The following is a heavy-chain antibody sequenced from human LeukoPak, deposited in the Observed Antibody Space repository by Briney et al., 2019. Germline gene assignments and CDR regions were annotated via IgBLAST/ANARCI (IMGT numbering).Heavy chain of an antibody. Sequence: GGSLRLSCAASGFTFSSYAMSWVRQAPGKGLVWVSRINSDGTSTSYADSVKGRFTISRDNAKNTLYLQMNSLRAEDTAVYYCARQMVRGVIWLFDPWGQGTLVTVSS. V-gene: IGHV3-74*01. CDR3: ARQMVRGVIWLFDP. D-gene: IGHD3-10*01. CDR2: INSDGTST. CDR1: GFTFSSYA. J-gene: IGHJ5*02.